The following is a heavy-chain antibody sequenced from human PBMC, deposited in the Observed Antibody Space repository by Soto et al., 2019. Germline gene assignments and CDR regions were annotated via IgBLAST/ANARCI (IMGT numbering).Heavy chain of an antibody. V-gene: IGHV1-69*12. D-gene: IGHD3-10*01. J-gene: IGHJ6*02. Sequence: QVQLVQSGAEVKKPGSSVKVSCKASGGTFSSYAISWVRQAPGLGLEWMGGIIPIFGTADYAQKFQGRVTITADESTRTAYMELSSLRSEDTAVYYCATMKGGSQYYYYGLDVWGQGTTVTVSS. CDR3: ATMKGGSQYYYYGLDV. CDR1: GGTFSSYA. CDR2: IIPIFGTA.